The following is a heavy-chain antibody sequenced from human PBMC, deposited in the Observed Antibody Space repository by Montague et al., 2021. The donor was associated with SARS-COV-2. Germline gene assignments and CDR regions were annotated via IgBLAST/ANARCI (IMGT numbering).Heavy chain of an antibody. CDR1: GGSISSSSYY. V-gene: IGHV4-39*01. D-gene: IGHD3-10*01. Sequence: SETLSLTCTVSGGSISSSSYYWGWIRQPPGKGLEWIGSIYYSGSTYYDESLKSRVTISVDTSKNQFSLKLSSVTAADTAVYYCARLSNYYGSGSYYPPNYYYYGMDVWGQGTTVTVSS. CDR2: IYYSGST. J-gene: IGHJ6*02. CDR3: ARLSNYYGSGSYYPPNYYYYGMDV.